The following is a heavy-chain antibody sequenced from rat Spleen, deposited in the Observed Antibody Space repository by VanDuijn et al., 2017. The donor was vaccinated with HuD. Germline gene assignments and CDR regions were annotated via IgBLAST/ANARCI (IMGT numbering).Heavy chain of an antibody. V-gene: IGHV5-31*01. CDR1: GFTFNNYW. J-gene: IGHJ1*01. D-gene: IGHD1-11*01. CDR3: ARPGYGGYFPYWYFDF. CDR2: ITNTGGST. Sequence: EVQLVESGGGLVQPGRSLKLSCVASGFTFNNYWMTWIRQAPGKGLEWVASITNTGGSTYYPDSVKGRFTISRDNARSTLYLQMNSLRAEDTATYYCARPGYGGYFPYWYFDFWGPGTMVTVSS.